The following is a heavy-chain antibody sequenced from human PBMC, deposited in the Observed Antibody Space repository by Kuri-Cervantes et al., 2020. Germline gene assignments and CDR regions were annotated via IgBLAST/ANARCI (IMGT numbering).Heavy chain of an antibody. V-gene: IGHV3-33*01. D-gene: IGHD2-15*01. Sequence: GESLKISCAASGFTFSRYGMHWVRQAPGKGLEWVAVIWYDGSNKYYADSVKGRFTISRDNSKNTLYLQMNSLRAEDTAVYYCARGTLYCSGGSCYGAGAFDIWGQGTMVTVSS. J-gene: IGHJ3*02. CDR1: GFTFSRYG. CDR3: ARGTLYCSGGSCYGAGAFDI. CDR2: IWYDGSNK.